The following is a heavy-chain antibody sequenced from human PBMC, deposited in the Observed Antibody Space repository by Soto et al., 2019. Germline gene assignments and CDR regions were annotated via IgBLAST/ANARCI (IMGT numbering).Heavy chain of an antibody. CDR2: IIPILGIA. CDR1: GGTFSSYT. D-gene: IGHD6-19*01. V-gene: IGHV1-69*02. J-gene: IGHJ4*02. CDR3: ARVGSGRPFDY. Sequence: QVQLVQSGAEVKKPGSSVKVSCKASGGTFSSYTISWVRQAPGQGLEWMGRIIPILGIANYAQKFQGRVTITADKSTSTAYMELSSLRSEGTAVYYCARVGSGRPFDYWGQGSLVTVSS.